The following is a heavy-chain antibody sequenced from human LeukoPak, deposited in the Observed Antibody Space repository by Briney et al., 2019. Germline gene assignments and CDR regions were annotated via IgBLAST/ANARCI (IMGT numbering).Heavy chain of an antibody. V-gene: IGHV3-74*01. D-gene: IGHD7-27*01. CDR3: ARDINWGQVDY. CDR1: GFTFSGHW. Sequence: GGSLRLSCAASGFTFSGHWMYWLRQAPGKGLAWVSRINGDGSATNYAGSMKGRFTISRDNAKNILYLQMNSLREDDTAVYYWARDINWGQVDYWGQGTLVTVSS. J-gene: IGHJ4*02. CDR2: INGDGSAT.